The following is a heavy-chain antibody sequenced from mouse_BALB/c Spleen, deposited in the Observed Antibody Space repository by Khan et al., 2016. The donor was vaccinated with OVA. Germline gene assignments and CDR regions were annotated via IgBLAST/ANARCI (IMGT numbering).Heavy chain of an antibody. CDR3: TRGGRWFDY. D-gene: IGHD1-1*02. J-gene: IGHJ3*01. Sequence: EVQLQESGPGLVKPSQSLSLTCSVTGYSITSGYYWNWIRQFPGNTLEWMGYINYGGNNNYNPSLKNRISITRDTSKNQFFLRLNSVTAEDSATYYCTRGGRWFDYWGQGTLVTVSA. CDR1: GYSITSGYY. CDR2: INYGGNN. V-gene: IGHV3-6*02.